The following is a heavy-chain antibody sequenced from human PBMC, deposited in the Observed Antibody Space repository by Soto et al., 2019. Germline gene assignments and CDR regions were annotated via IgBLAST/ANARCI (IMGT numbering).Heavy chain of an antibody. CDR3: ARHSPDYYGSGNPFYFDY. CDR1: GGSIGSSSYY. J-gene: IGHJ4*02. CDR2: IYYSGST. D-gene: IGHD3-10*01. Sequence: SETLSLTCTVSGGSIGSSSYYWGWIRQPPGKGLEWIGSIYYSGSTYYNPSLKSRVTISVDTSKNLFSLKLSSVTAADTAVYYCARHSPDYYGSGNPFYFDYWGQGTLVTVSS. V-gene: IGHV4-39*01.